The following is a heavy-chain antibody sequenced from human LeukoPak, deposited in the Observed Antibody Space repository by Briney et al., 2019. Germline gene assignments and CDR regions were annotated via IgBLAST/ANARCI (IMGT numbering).Heavy chain of an antibody. CDR3: ARAHNSGWYNFDH. D-gene: IGHD6-19*01. Sequence: AGGSLRLSCAASGFTVSSSYMNWVRQAPGKGLEWVAYISSGQTIYYADSVKGRFTISRDNAKNSLYLQMNSLRADDTAVYFCARAHNSGWYNFDHWGQGTLVTVSS. J-gene: IGHJ4*02. CDR1: GFTVSSSY. V-gene: IGHV3-69-1*02. CDR2: ISSGQTI.